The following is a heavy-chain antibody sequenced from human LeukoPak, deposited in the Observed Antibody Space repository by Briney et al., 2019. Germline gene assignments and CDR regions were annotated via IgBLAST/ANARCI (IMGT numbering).Heavy chain of an antibody. CDR3: AKSQPYAGYYYYGMDV. Sequence: GGSLRLSCAASGFTFTSYPMHWVRQAPGKGLEWVSVISYDGSNKYYADSVKGRFTISRDNSKNTLYLQMNSLRAEDTAVYYCAKSQPYAGYYYYGMDVWGQGTTVTVSS. CDR1: GFTFTSYP. J-gene: IGHJ6*02. D-gene: IGHD2-8*01. CDR2: ISYDGSNK. V-gene: IGHV3-30-3*02.